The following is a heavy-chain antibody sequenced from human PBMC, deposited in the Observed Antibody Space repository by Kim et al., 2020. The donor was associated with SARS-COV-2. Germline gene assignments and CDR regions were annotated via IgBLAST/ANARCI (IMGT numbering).Heavy chain of an antibody. Sequence: GGSLRLSCAASGFTVSSNYMSWVRQAPGKGLEWVSVIYSGGSTYYADSVKGRFTISRDNSKNTLYLQMNSLRAEDTAVYYGARAVERDYGMDVWGQGTTVTVSS. J-gene: IGHJ6*02. V-gene: IGHV3-53*01. CDR3: ARAVERDYGMDV. CDR2: IYSGGST. CDR1: GFTVSSNY. D-gene: IGHD6-25*01.